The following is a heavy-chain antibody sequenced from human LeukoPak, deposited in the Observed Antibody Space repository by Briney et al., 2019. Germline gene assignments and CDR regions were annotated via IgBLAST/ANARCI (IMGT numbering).Heavy chain of an antibody. CDR3: ARAYSSSWYFNRFDP. V-gene: IGHV4-38-2*02. J-gene: IGHJ5*02. CDR2: IYHSGST. Sequence: PSETLSLTCTVSGYSISSGYFWGWIRQPPGKGLEWIGTIYHSGSTYYNASLESRVTISVDTSKNQFSLKLSSVTAADTAVYYCARAYSSSWYFNRFDPWGQGTLVTISS. D-gene: IGHD6-13*01. CDR1: GYSISSGYF.